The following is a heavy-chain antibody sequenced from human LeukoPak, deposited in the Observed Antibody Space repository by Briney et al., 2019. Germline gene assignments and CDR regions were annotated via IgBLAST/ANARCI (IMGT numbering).Heavy chain of an antibody. V-gene: IGHV3-30*04. Sequence: GGSLRLSCAASGFTFSSYAMHWVRQAPGKGLEWVAVISYDGSNKYYADSVKGRFTISRDNSKNTLYLQMNSLRAEDTAVYSCAVPGAFGSGWGLEYWGQGTLVTVSS. D-gene: IGHD6-19*01. CDR1: GFTFSSYA. J-gene: IGHJ4*02. CDR3: AVPGAFGSGWGLEY. CDR2: ISYDGSNK.